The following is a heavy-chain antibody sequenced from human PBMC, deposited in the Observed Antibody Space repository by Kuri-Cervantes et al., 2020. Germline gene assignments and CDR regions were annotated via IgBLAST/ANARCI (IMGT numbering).Heavy chain of an antibody. CDR1: GFTFSSCA. Sequence: GGSLRLSCAASGFTFSSCALSWVRRAPGKGLEWVSAISGSGGTTYYADSVKGRFTISRDNSKNTLYLQMNSLRAEDTAVYYCARDYYDSSGHSYWGQGTLVTVSS. J-gene: IGHJ4*02. V-gene: IGHV3-23*01. CDR3: ARDYYDSSGHSY. D-gene: IGHD3-22*01. CDR2: ISGSGGTT.